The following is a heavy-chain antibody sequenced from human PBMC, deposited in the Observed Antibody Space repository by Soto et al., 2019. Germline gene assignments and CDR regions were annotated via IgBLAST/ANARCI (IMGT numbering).Heavy chain of an antibody. CDR1: GDTFTGYY. J-gene: IGHJ6*02. CDR3: ARVQLTYYYYGMDV. V-gene: IGHV1-2*02. D-gene: IGHD1-1*01. Sequence: GASVKVSCKASGDTFTGYYMHWVRQAPGQGLEWMGWINPNSGGTNYAQKFQGRVTMTRDTSISTAYMELSRLRSDDTAVYYCARVQLTYYYYGMDVWGQGTTVTVSS. CDR2: INPNSGGT.